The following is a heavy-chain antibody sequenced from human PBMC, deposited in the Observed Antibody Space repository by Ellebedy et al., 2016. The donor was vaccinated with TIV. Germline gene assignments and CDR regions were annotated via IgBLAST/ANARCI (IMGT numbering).Heavy chain of an antibody. Sequence: GGSLRLXXAASGFTFSDHYMDWVRQAPGKGLEWVGRTRNKANSYTTEYAASVKGRFTISRDDSKNSLYLQMNSLKTEDTAVYYCARVFHDYGDSQDYWGQGTLVTVSS. CDR3: ARVFHDYGDSQDY. V-gene: IGHV3-72*01. J-gene: IGHJ4*02. D-gene: IGHD4-17*01. CDR2: TRNKANSYTT. CDR1: GFTFSDHY.